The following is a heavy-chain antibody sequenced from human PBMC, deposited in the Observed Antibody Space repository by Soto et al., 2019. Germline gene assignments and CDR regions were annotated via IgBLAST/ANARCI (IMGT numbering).Heavy chain of an antibody. D-gene: IGHD6-25*01. CDR3: AVVDSTGNWFDP. CDR1: GGSISSSDFY. CDR2: MYYSGTT. Sequence: SETLSLTCTVSGGSISSSDFYWGWLRQTPGKGLEFIGSMYYSGTTYYNPSLKSRVTISVDTSKNQFTLKLISVTAADTAVFYCAVVDSTGNWFDPWGEGALVTVSS. V-gene: IGHV4-39*01. J-gene: IGHJ5*02.